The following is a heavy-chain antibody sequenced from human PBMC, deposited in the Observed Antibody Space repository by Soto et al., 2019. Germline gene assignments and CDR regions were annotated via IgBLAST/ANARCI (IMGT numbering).Heavy chain of an antibody. J-gene: IGHJ6*01. D-gene: IGHD3-3*01. V-gene: IGHV3-33*01. Sequence: QVQVVESGGGVFQPGRSLRLSCAASGFTFSSFGMHWVRQAPGKGLEWVSLIWYDGSKKSYGDSVKGRFTISRDNPRNTVYLQMNSLRADDTAVYYCARDASYYSLWSGYYPSRYGMDVWGQGTTVTVSS. CDR1: GFTFSSFG. CDR3: ARDASYYSLWSGYYPSRYGMDV. CDR2: IWYDGSKK.